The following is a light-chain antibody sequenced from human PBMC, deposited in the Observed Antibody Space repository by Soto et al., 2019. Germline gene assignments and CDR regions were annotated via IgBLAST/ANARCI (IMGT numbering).Light chain of an antibody. CDR2: EVS. CDR1: SSDIGDYDY. J-gene: IGLJ3*02. CDR3: SSYKSSSILV. Sequence: QSVLTQPASVSGSPGQSITISCTGTSSDIGDYDYVSWYQQHPGKAPKLMIYEVSNRPSGVSNRFSGSKSGNTASLTISGLQAEDEADFYCSSYKSSSILVFGGGTKLTVL. V-gene: IGLV2-14*01.